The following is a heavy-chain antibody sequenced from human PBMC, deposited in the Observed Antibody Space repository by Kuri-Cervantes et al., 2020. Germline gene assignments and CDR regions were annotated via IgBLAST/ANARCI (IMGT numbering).Heavy chain of an antibody. J-gene: IGHJ4*02. CDR3: ARRISGDHYYFDY. V-gene: IGHV3-23*01. CDR2: ISGSGGST. CDR1: GFTFDNYA. Sequence: GGSLRLSCAASGFTFDNYAMSWVRQAPGKGLEWISGISGSGGSTYYADSVKGRFTISRDNAKNSLYLQMNSLRAEDTALYYCARRISGDHYYFDYWGQGTLVTVSS. D-gene: IGHD4-17*01.